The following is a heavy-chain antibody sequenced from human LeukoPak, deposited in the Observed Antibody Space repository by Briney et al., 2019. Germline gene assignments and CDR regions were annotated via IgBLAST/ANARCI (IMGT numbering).Heavy chain of an antibody. CDR3: ARDRSWFDP. J-gene: IGHJ5*02. CDR1: GFSFRDYG. CDR2: IYSGGST. Sequence: QTGGSLRLSCTASGFSFRDYGMSWVRQAPGKGLEWVSVIYSGGSTYYADSVKGRFTISRDNSKNTLYLQMNNLRVEDTAVYYCARDRSWFDPWGQGTPVTVSS. V-gene: IGHV3-66*01. D-gene: IGHD6-19*01.